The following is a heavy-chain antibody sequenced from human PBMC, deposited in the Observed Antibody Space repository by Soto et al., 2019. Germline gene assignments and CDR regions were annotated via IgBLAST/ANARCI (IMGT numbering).Heavy chain of an antibody. J-gene: IGHJ6*02. V-gene: IGHV3-33*01. CDR1: GFTFSSYG. CDR3: PREGDHYSGDCCYYYGMYV. CDR2: IWYDGSNK. D-gene: IGHD2-21*02. Sequence: QVQLVESGGGVVQPGRSLRLSCAASGFTFSSYGMHWVRQAPGKGLEWVAVIWYDGSNKYYADSVKGRFNISRDNSKNSLYLYMNSLKAEDTAVYYCPREGDHYSGDCCYYYGMYVWCQGATVTVSS.